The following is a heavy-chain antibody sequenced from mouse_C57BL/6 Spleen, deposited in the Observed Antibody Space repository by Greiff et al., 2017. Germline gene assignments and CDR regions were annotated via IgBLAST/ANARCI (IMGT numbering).Heavy chain of an antibody. J-gene: IGHJ2*01. Sequence: VQLQQPGAELVMPGASVKLSCKASGYTFTSYWMHWVKQRPGQGLEWIGEIDPSDSYTNYNQKFKGKSTLTVDKSSSTAYMQLSSLTSEASAVFDCASYGNYEARFDYWGQGTTLTVSS. CDR1: GYTFTSYW. CDR3: ASYGNYEARFDY. V-gene: IGHV1-69*01. D-gene: IGHD2-1*01. CDR2: IDPSDSYT.